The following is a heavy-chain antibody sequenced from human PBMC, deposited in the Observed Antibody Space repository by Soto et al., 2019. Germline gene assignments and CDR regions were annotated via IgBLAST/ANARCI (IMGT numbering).Heavy chain of an antibody. J-gene: IGHJ4*02. CDR1: GGSISNYY. D-gene: IGHD5-18*01. CDR2: IYYTGST. Sequence: SETLSLTCTVSGGSISNYYWSWIRQPPGKGLEWIGYIYYTGSTNSDPSLKSRVTISVDTSKNQVSLNLRSVTAADTAVYYCARSGSSTGYIGCFDYWGQGALVTVSS. CDR3: ARSGSSTGYIGCFDY. V-gene: IGHV4-59*01.